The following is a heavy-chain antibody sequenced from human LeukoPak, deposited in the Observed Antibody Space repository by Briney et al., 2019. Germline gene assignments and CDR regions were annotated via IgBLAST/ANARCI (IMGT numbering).Heavy chain of an antibody. J-gene: IGHJ2*01. Sequence: PGRSLRLPCAASGFTFSSYGMHWVRQAPGKGLEWVAVISYDGSNKYYADSVKGRFTISRDNSKNTLYLQMNSLRAEDTAVYYCAKGRWLQFGWYFDLWGRGTLVTVSS. CDR1: GFTFSSYG. CDR3: AKGRWLQFGWYFDL. V-gene: IGHV3-30*18. D-gene: IGHD5-24*01. CDR2: ISYDGSNK.